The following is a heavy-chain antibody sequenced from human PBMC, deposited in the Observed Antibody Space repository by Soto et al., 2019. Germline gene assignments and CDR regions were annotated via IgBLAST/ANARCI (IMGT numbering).Heavy chain of an antibody. CDR2: IIPIFGTA. CDR3: VVLVHYDY. Sequence: SVKVSCKASGCTFSSYAISWVRQAPGQVLEWMGGIIPIFGTANYAQKFQGRVTITADESTSTAYMELSSLRSEDTAVYYCVVLVHYDYWGQGTLVTVSS. V-gene: IGHV1-69*13. CDR1: GCTFSSYA. D-gene: IGHD6-13*01. J-gene: IGHJ4*02.